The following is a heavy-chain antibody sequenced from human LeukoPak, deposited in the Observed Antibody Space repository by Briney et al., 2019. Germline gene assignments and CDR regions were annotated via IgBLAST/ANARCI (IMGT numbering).Heavy chain of an antibody. Sequence: ASVKVSCKASGYTFTSYGISWVRQAPGQGLEWMGWISAYNGNTNYAQKFQGRVTITADESTSTAYMELSSLRSEDTAVYYCARASMIVGLYGMDLWGQGTTVTVSS. CDR2: ISAYNGNT. CDR1: GYTFTSYG. V-gene: IGHV1-18*01. J-gene: IGHJ6*02. D-gene: IGHD3-22*01. CDR3: ARASMIVGLYGMDL.